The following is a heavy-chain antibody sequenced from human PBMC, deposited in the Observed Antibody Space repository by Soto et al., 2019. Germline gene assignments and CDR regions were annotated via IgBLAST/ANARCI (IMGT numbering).Heavy chain of an antibody. CDR1: GGTFSSYT. V-gene: IGHV1-69*08. D-gene: IGHD4-4*01. CDR2: IIPILGIA. J-gene: IGHJ4*02. Sequence: QVQLVQSGAEVKKPGSSVKVSCKASGGTFSSYTISWVRQAPGQGLEWMGRIIPILGIANYAQKFQGRVTIIADKSTSTAYMELSSLRSEDTAVYYCARDDPLGYSNYLSYFDYWGQGTLVTVSS. CDR3: ARDDPLGYSNYLSYFDY.